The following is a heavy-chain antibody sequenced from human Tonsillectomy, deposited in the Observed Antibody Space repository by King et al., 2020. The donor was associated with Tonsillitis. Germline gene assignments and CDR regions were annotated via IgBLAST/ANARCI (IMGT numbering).Heavy chain of an antibody. Sequence: VQLVESGGGLVQPGGSLRLSCAASGFTVSSNYMSWVRQAPGKGLEWVSVIYSGGSTYYADSVKGRFTISRDNSKNTLYLQMNSLRAEDTAVYYCAGPLLILYFPPARNAFDIWGQGTMVTVSS. D-gene: IGHD3-9*01. CDR3: AGPLLILYFPPARNAFDI. V-gene: IGHV3-66*04. J-gene: IGHJ3*02. CDR1: GFTVSSNY. CDR2: IYSGGST.